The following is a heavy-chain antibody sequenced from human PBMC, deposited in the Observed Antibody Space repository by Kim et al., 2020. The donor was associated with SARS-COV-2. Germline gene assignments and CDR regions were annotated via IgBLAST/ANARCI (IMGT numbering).Heavy chain of an antibody. J-gene: IGHJ6*02. CDR2: IRSKANSYAT. D-gene: IGHD4-4*01. V-gene: IGHV3-73*01. CDR1: GFTFSGSA. CDR3: TRHPLQKTYYYYYGMDV. Sequence: GGSLRLSCAASGFTFSGSAMHWVRQASGKGLEWVGRIRSKANSYATAYAASVKGRFTISRDDSKNTAYLQMNSLKTEDTAVYYCTRHPLQKTYYYYYGMDVWGQGTTVTVSS.